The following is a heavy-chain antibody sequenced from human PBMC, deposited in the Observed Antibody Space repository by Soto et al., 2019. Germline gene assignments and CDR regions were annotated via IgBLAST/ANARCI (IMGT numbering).Heavy chain of an antibody. J-gene: IGHJ1*01. CDR1: GFSFSTYW. CDR2: IDHDGRST. CDR3: VRKAGASYMPAEYFQH. Sequence: EVQLVESGGGLVQPGGPLRLSCAASGFSFSTYWMHWVRQGPGKGLVWVSRIDHDGRSTSYADSVKGRFTISRDNAKNTRSLQMNSLTVEDTGVYYCVRKAGASYMPAEYFQHWGQGTLVTVSS. V-gene: IGHV3-74*01. D-gene: IGHD2-2*01.